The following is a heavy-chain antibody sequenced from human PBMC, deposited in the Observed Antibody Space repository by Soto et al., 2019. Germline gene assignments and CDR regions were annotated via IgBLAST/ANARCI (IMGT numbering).Heavy chain of an antibody. CDR3: ARDHSSGYPLYYFDY. J-gene: IGHJ4*02. D-gene: IGHD3-22*01. Sequence: QVQLVESGGGVVQPGRSLRLSCAASGFTFSSYAMHWVRQAPGKGLEWVAVISYDGSNKYYADSVKGRFTISRDNSKNTLYLQMNSLRAEDTAVYCCARDHSSGYPLYYFDYWGQGTLVTVSS. V-gene: IGHV3-30-3*01. CDR2: ISYDGSNK. CDR1: GFTFSSYA.